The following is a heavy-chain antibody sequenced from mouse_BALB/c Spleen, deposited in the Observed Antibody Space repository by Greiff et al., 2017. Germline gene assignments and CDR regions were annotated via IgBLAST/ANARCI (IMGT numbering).Heavy chain of an antibody. V-gene: IGHV1-4*01. D-gene: IGHD2-14*01. Sequence: QVQLKQSGAELARPGASVKMSCKASGYTFTSYTMHWVNQRPGQGLEWIGYINPSSGYTNYNQKFKDKATLTADKSSSTAYMQLSSLTSEDSAVYYCARRIYRYDGEYYAMDYWGQGTSVTVSS. CDR2: INPSSGYT. J-gene: IGHJ4*01. CDR1: GYTFTSYT. CDR3: ARRIYRYDGEYYAMDY.